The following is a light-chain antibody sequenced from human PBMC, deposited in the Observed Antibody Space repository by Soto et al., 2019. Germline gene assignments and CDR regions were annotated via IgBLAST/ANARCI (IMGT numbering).Light chain of an antibody. Sequence: QSVLTQPPSASGTPGQTIAISCSGGSSNIGSHTVNWYQQLPGTAPRLLIYSNTQRPSGVPARFSGSKSGTSASLAISGLQSEYEGDYYCAAWDDSLNGVVFGGGTKVTVL. CDR2: SNT. J-gene: IGLJ2*01. V-gene: IGLV1-44*01. CDR3: AAWDDSLNGVV. CDR1: SSNIGSHT.